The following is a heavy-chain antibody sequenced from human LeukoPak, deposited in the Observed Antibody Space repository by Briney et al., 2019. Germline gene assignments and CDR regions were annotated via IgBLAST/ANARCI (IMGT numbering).Heavy chain of an antibody. Sequence: PSETLSLTCTVSGDSINSYYWSWIRQPPGKGLEWIGYIYYSGSTNYNPSLKSRVTISVDTSKNQFSLKLSFVTAADTAVYYCARGVVSYGSDDAFDIWGQGTMVTVSS. CDR3: ARGVVSYGSDDAFDI. J-gene: IGHJ3*02. CDR2: IYYSGST. CDR1: GDSINSYY. D-gene: IGHD5-18*01. V-gene: IGHV4-59*01.